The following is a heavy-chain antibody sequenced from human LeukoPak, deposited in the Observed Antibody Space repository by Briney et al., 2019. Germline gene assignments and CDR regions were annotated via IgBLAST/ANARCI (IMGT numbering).Heavy chain of an antibody. CDR1: GGSISSYY. V-gene: IGHV4-59*01. CDR2: IYYSGST. J-gene: IGHJ6*02. CDR3: ARTKLGEQLVPYYYYGMDV. Sequence: PSETLSLTCTVSGGSISSYYWSWIRQPPGKGLEWIGYIYYSGSTNYNPSLKSRVTISVDTSKNQFSLKLSSVTAADTAVYYCARTKLGEQLVPYYYYGMDVWGQGTTVTVSS. D-gene: IGHD6-6*01.